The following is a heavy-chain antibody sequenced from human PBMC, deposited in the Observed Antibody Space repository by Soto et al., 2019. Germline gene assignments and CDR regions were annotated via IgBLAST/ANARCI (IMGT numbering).Heavy chain of an antibody. J-gene: IGHJ6*02. Sequence: SSETLSLTCAVYGGSFSGYYWSWIRQPPGKGLEWIGEINDSGSTKYNPPLKSRATISVDTSKNQFSLKLSSVTAADTAVYYCAREALLWFGETRYYYGMDVWGQGTTVTSP. D-gene: IGHD3-10*01. CDR3: AREALLWFGETRYYYGMDV. V-gene: IGHV4-34*01. CDR2: INDSGST. CDR1: GGSFSGYY.